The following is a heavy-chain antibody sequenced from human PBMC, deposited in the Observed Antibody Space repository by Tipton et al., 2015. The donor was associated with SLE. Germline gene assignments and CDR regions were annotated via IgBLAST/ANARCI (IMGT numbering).Heavy chain of an antibody. CDR1: GYTFTSYG. D-gene: IGHD3-3*01. CDR2: ISAYNGNT. CDR3: ARGLNYDFWSGYYNEESWFDP. Sequence: QLVQSGAEVKKPGASVKVSCKASGYTFTSYGISWVRQAPGQGLEWMGWISAYNGNTNYAQKLQGRVTMTTDTSTSTAYMELRSLRSDDTAVYYCARGLNYDFWSGYYNEESWFDPWGQGTLVTVSS. V-gene: IGHV1-18*01. J-gene: IGHJ5*02.